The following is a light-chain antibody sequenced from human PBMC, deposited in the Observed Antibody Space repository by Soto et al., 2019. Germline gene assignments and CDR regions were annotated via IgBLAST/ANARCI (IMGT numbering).Light chain of an antibody. V-gene: IGKV3-20*01. CDR2: AAS. CDR3: QQYGSLWT. Sequence: EIVLTQSPGTLSLSPGERATLSCRANQSVSSSYLAWYQQKPGQAPRLLIYAASSRATGIPDRFSGSGSGTDFTLTISRLEPEDFAVYYCQQYGSLWTFGQGAKVEIK. J-gene: IGKJ1*01. CDR1: QSVSSSY.